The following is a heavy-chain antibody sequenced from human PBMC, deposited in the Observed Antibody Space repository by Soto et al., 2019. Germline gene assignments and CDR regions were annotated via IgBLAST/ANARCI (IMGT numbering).Heavy chain of an antibody. CDR2: ISSSGSTI. J-gene: IGHJ3*02. V-gene: IGHV3-11*01. CDR1: GFIFSDYY. Sequence: QVQLVESGGGLVKPGGSLRLSCAASGFIFSDYYMSWIRQAPGKGLQWVSYISSSGSTIYYADSVKGRFTISRDNAKNSLYLQMNSLRAEDTAVYYCARRLPGVTIFGVVVNDAFVIWGQGTMVTVSS. CDR3: ARRLPGVTIFGVVVNDAFVI. D-gene: IGHD3-3*01.